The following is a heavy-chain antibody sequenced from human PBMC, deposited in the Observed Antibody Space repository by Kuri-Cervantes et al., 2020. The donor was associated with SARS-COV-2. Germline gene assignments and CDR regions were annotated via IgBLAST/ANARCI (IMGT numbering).Heavy chain of an antibody. J-gene: IGHJ4*02. D-gene: IGHD2-2*01. CDR3: ARRHCSSTSCYLDY. V-gene: IGHV5-10-1*01. CDR1: GYSFTSYW. CDR2: IDPSDSYT. Sequence: GGSLRLSCKGSGYSFTSYWISWVRQMPGKGLEWMGRIDPSDSYTNYSPSFQGHVTISADNSISTAYLQWSSLKASDTAMYYCARRHCSSTSCYLDYWGQGTLVTVSS.